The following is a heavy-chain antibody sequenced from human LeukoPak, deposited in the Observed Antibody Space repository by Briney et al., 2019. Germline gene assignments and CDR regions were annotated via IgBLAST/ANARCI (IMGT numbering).Heavy chain of an antibody. V-gene: IGHV4-38-2*02. CDR1: GYSISSAYY. CDR3: ARRGRVLRRNWFDP. Sequence: PSETLSLTCTISGYSISSAYYWGWIRQPPGKGLEWIGNIYHSGSTNYNPSLKSRVTISVDTSKNQFSLKLSSVTAADTAVYYCARRGRVLRRNWFDPWGQGTLVTVSS. CDR2: IYHSGST. J-gene: IGHJ5*02. D-gene: IGHD3-3*01.